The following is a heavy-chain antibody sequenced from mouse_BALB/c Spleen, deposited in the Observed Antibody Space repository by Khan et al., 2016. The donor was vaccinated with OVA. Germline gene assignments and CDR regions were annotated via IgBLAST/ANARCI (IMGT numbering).Heavy chain of an antibody. D-gene: IGHD2-2*01. CDR3: ARAGYGSFAY. V-gene: IGHV1S56*01. CDR2: IYPGNVSP. J-gene: IGHJ3*01. Sequence: QVQLQQPGPELVKPGASVRISCKASGYTFTSYYIHWVKQRPGQGLEWIGWIYPGNVSPKYNERFKDEATLTADKSSSTAFMQLSSLTSEDSAVYFCARAGYGSFAYWGQGTLITVSA. CDR1: GYTFTSYY.